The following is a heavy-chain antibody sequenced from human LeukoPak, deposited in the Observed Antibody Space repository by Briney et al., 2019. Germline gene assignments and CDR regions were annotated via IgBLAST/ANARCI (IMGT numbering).Heavy chain of an antibody. D-gene: IGHD6-6*01. CDR1: GYTFTDYY. CDR2: IHPNSGGT. Sequence: GASVKLSCKASGYTFTDYYMNWVRQAPGQGLEWMGWIHPNSGGTNYAQKFQGRVTMTRDTSSSTAYMELSRLTFDDTAVYCCGRRSAARKTSEFDYWGQGTLVTVSS. J-gene: IGHJ4*02. CDR3: GRRSAARKTSEFDY. V-gene: IGHV1-2*02.